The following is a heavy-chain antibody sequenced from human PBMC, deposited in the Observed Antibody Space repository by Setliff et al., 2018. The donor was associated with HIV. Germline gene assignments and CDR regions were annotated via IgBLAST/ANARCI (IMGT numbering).Heavy chain of an antibody. D-gene: IGHD3-10*01. CDR2: INTVNGNT. V-gene: IGHV1-3*04. Sequence: WVRQAPGQRLEWMGRINTVNGNTKYSQNFQGRVTITRDTSANTANMELSSLRSEDTAVYYCAREPAGSGSGSFGFWGQGTLVTVSS. J-gene: IGHJ4*02. CDR3: AREPAGSGSGSFGF.